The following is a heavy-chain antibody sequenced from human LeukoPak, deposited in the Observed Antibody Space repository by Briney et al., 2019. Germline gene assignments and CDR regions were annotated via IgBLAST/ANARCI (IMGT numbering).Heavy chain of an antibody. J-gene: IGHJ4*02. CDR3: ARHQTVGGLRYFDWLLGYYFDY. CDR1: GGSISSYY. D-gene: IGHD3-9*01. Sequence: SETLSHTCTVSGGSISSYYWSWIRQPPGKGLEWIGYIYYSGSTNYNPSLKSRVTISVDTSKNQFSLKLSSVTAADTAVYYCARHQTVGGLRYFDWLLGYYFDYWGQGTLVTVSS. CDR2: IYYSGST. V-gene: IGHV4-59*08.